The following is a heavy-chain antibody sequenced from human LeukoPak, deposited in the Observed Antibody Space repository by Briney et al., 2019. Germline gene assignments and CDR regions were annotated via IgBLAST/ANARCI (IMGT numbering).Heavy chain of an antibody. V-gene: IGHV3-23*01. CDR3: AKSPLSGSSFDY. CDR1: GFTFSSYG. Sequence: GGSLRLSCAASGFTFSSYGMSWVRQAPGKGLEWVSRISGSGGGTYYADSVKGRFSISRDNSKNTLYLQMNSLRAEDTAVYYCAKSPLSGSSFDYWGQGTLVTVSS. CDR2: ISGSGGGT. J-gene: IGHJ4*02. D-gene: IGHD1-26*01.